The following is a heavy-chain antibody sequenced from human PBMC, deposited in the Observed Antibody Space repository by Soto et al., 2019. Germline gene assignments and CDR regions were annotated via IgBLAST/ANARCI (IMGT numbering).Heavy chain of an antibody. CDR3: ARSRGTYRDDL. V-gene: IGHV1-8*01. CDR1: GYIFTSYE. D-gene: IGHD3-16*02. Sequence: QVQLVQSGAEVKKPGASVKVSCKASGYIFTSYEINWVRQATGQGLEWMGWINPNRGNTGYAQKFQGRVTMTRNTSVSTVYMELSSLTTEDTAVYYCARSRGTYRDDLWSQGTLVTVSS. CDR2: INPNRGNT. J-gene: IGHJ5*02.